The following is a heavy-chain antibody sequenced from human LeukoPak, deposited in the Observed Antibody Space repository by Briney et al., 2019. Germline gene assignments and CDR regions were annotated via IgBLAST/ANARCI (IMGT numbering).Heavy chain of an antibody. CDR1: VGSISQYY. Sequence: PSETLSLTCTFSVGSISQYYWSWIRQPPGKGPEWIGYVYRSGNTNYNPSLKSRVTISVDTSKNHFSLNLTSVTAADTAVYYCARVKDFAYSFFDLWGRGTLVTVSS. J-gene: IGHJ2*01. CDR2: VYRSGNT. CDR3: ARVKDFAYSFFDL. V-gene: IGHV4-59*01.